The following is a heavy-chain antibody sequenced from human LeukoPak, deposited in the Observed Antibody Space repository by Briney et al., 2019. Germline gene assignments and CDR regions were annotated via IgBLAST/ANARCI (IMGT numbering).Heavy chain of an antibody. V-gene: IGHV1-8*01. CDR3: ATIDSSGYWYYYYYGMDV. CDR2: MNPNSGNT. Sequence: GASVKVSCKASGYTFTSYDINWVRQATGQGLEWMGWMNPNSGNTGYAQKFQGRVTMTRNTSISTAYMELSGLRSEDTAVYYCATIDSSGYWYYYYYGMDVWGQGTTVTVSS. D-gene: IGHD3-22*01. J-gene: IGHJ6*02. CDR1: GYTFTSYD.